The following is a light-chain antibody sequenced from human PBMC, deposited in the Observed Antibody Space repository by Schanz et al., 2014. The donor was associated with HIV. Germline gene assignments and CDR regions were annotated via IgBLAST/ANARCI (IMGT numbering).Light chain of an antibody. CDR3: QQRRNWPLT. CDR2: GAS. V-gene: IGKV3-11*01. J-gene: IGKJ4*01. CDR1: QSVSSN. Sequence: EIVMTQSPATLSVSPGEGATLSCRASQSVSSNLAWYQQKPGQAPRLLIYGASSRATGIPDRFSGSGSGTDFTLTISSLAPEDFAVYFCQQRRNWPLTFGGGTKVEI.